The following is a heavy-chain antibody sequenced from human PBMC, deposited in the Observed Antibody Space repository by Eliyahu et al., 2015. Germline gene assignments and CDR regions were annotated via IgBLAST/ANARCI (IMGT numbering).Heavy chain of an antibody. CDR2: MYDNGGT. V-gene: IGHV4-39*01. Sequence: QLQLQESGPGLVKPSETLSLTCTVXGXXXSSNSTYWAGIRQPPGKGLEWMXDMYDNGGTNYXPSVQSRVAMSLDTSRNQFSLKLSSVTAADTAVYYCAGYCTSPTCYGSDPWGQGTLVTVSS. CDR1: GXXXSSNSTY. D-gene: IGHD2/OR15-2a*01. CDR3: AGYCTSPTCYGSDP. J-gene: IGHJ5*02.